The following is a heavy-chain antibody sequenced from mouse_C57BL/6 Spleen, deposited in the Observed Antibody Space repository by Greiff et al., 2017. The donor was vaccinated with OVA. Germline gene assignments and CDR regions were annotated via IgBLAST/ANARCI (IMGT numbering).Heavy chain of an antibody. D-gene: IGHD2-5*01. CDR3: ARRSNYMVDY. J-gene: IGHJ2*01. V-gene: IGHV5-17*01. CDR2: ISSGSSTI. Sequence: EVQLVESGGGLVKPGGSLKLSCAASGFTFSDYGMHWVRQAPEKGLEWVAYISSGSSTIYYADTVKGRFTISRDNAKNTLLLQMTSLRSEDTAMYYCARRSNYMVDYWGQGTTLAVSS. CDR1: GFTFSDYG.